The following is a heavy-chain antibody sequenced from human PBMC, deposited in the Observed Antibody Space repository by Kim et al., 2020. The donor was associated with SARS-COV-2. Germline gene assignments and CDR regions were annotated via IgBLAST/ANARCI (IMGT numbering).Heavy chain of an antibody. CDR3: AREGIGGSYYGDYYYYGMDV. D-gene: IGHD1-26*01. J-gene: IGHJ6*02. Sequence: GGSLRLPCAASGFTFSSYAMHWVRQAPGKGLEWVAVISYDGSNKYYADSVKGRFTISRDNSKNTLYLQMNSLRAEDTAVYYCAREGIGGSYYGDYYYYGMDVWGQGTTVTVSS. V-gene: IGHV3-30*04. CDR2: ISYDGSNK. CDR1: GFTFSSYA.